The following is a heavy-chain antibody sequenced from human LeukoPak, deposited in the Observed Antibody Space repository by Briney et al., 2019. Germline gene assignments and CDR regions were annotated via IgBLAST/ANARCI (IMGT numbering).Heavy chain of an antibody. CDR1: GGSISSGSYY. Sequence: SETLSLTCTVSGGSISSGSYYWSWIRQPAGKGLEWIGRIYTSGSTNYNPSLRSRVTISVDTSKNQFSLKLSSVTAADTAVYYCARGDWSPSPHFDYWGQGTLVTVSS. V-gene: IGHV4-61*02. J-gene: IGHJ4*02. CDR3: ARGDWSPSPHFDY. CDR2: IYTSGST. D-gene: IGHD3-9*01.